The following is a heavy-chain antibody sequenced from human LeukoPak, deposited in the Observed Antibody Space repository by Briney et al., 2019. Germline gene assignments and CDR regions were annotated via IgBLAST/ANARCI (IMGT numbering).Heavy chain of an antibody. CDR3: TRDYGSVSSVY. Sequence: SETLSLTCTVSGGSISSYYWSWIRQPPGKGLEWIGYIYYSGSTNYNPSLKSRVTISVDTSKNQFSLKLSPVTAADTAVYYCTRDYGSVSSVYWGQGTLVTVSS. V-gene: IGHV4-59*08. CDR1: GGSISSYY. CDR2: IYYSGST. D-gene: IGHD3-10*01. J-gene: IGHJ4*02.